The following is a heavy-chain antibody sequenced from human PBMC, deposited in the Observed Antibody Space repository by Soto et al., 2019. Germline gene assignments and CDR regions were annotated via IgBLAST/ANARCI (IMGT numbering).Heavy chain of an antibody. J-gene: IGHJ6*02. Sequence: QVQLVQSGAEVKKPGSSVKVSCKASGGTFGSYAISWVRQAPGQGLERMGGIIPIPGTANYAQKFQGRVTIAADESTSTAYMELSSLRSEDTAVYYCARSQGSSTSLEIYYYYYYGMDVWGQGTTVTVSS. V-gene: IGHV1-69*01. D-gene: IGHD2-2*01. CDR1: GGTFGSYA. CDR3: ARSQGSSTSLEIYYYYYYGMDV. CDR2: IIPIPGTA.